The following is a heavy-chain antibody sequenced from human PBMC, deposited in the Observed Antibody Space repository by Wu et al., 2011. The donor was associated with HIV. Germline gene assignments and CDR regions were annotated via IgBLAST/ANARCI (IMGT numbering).Heavy chain of an antibody. CDR1: GGTFNNWA. Sequence: QVQLVQSGAEVKKPGSSVKVSCKAPGGTFNNWAFSWVRQAPGQGLEWMGGIIAMFGTSNYAQKFQGRVTITADKSTSTAYMELSSLRSEDTAVYYCATRVSKSSGHDWGQGTLVTVSS. J-gene: IGHJ4*01. CDR3: ATRVSKSSGHD. V-gene: IGHV1-69*14. D-gene: IGHD1-26*01. CDR2: IIAMFGTS.